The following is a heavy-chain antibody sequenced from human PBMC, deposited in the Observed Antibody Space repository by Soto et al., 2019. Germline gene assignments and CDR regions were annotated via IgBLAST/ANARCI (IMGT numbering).Heavy chain of an antibody. CDR2: ISSSGSTI. CDR1: GFTFSSYE. D-gene: IGHD6-19*01. J-gene: IGHJ4*02. V-gene: IGHV3-48*03. CDR3: ARGGDSSGWYVSDY. Sequence: PGESLKISCAASGFTFSSYEMNWVRQAPGKGLEWVSYISSSGSTIYYADSVKGRFTISRDNAKNSLYLQMNSLRAEDTAVYYCARGGDSSGWYVSDYWGQGTLVTVSS.